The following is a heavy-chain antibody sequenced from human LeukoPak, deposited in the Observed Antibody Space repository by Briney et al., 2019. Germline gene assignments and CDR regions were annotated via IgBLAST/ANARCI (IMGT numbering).Heavy chain of an antibody. CDR1: GFTFSSYA. Sequence: GGSLRLSCAASGFTFSSYAMTWVRQAPGEGLQWVSGISGSGTSAYYADSVRGRFTISRDNSKNTLYLQMNSLRAKDTAVYHCAKDKYSPVRSVSEAAYYFDFWGPGTLVTVSS. D-gene: IGHD6-13*01. CDR2: ISGSGTSA. J-gene: IGHJ4*02. V-gene: IGHV3-23*01. CDR3: AKDKYSPVRSVSEAAYYFDF.